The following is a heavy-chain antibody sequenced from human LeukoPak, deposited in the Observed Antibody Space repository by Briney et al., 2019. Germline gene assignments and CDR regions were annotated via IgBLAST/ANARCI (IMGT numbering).Heavy chain of an antibody. Sequence: PSETLSLTCAVSGGSISSGGYSWSWIRQPPGKGLEWIGYIYHSGSTYYNPSLKSRVTISVDRSKNQFSLKLSSVTAADTAVYYCARGSHHSGYDTFDYWGQGNLVTVSS. D-gene: IGHD5-12*01. CDR3: ARGSHHSGYDTFDY. J-gene: IGHJ4*02. CDR2: IYHSGST. CDR1: GGSISSGGYS. V-gene: IGHV4-30-2*01.